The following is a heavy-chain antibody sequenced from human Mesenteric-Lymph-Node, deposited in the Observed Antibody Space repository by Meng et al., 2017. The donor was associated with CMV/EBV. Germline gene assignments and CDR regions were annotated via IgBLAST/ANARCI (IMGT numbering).Heavy chain of an antibody. CDR2: IKQDGSEK. CDR1: GFTFSSYW. V-gene: IGHV3-7*01. J-gene: IGHJ4*02. CDR3: ARGGVLHDRPDLSFFDY. Sequence: GGSLRLSCVASGFTFSSYWMSWVRQAPGKGLEWVANIKQDGSEKYYVDSLKGRFTISRDNAKNSLYLQMNSLRVEDTAVYYCARGGVLHDRPDLSFFDYWGQGTVVTVSS. D-gene: IGHD1-14*01.